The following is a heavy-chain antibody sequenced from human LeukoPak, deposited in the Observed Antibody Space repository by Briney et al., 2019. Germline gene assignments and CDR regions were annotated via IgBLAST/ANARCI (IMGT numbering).Heavy chain of an antibody. Sequence: GGSLRLSCAASGFTFSSYWMSWVRQAPGKGLEWVSIIYSGGATFYAESVKDRFTISRDNSKNTLYLQMNSLRAEDTAVYYCAKDPGAVAGTRWGYFQHWGQGTLVTVSS. CDR1: GFTFSSYW. J-gene: IGHJ1*01. CDR2: IYSGGAT. D-gene: IGHD6-19*01. V-gene: IGHV3-66*01. CDR3: AKDPGAVAGTRWGYFQH.